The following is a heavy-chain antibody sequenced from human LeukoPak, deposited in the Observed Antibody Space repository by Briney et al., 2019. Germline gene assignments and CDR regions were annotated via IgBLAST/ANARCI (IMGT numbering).Heavy chain of an antibody. CDR2: VSSYNGDT. Sequence: ASVRVSCKASGYTFNNYGISWVRQAPGQGLEWMGWVSSYNGDTNYAQKFQGRVTMSTDTSTSTAYMELRSLTFDDTAIYYCAKDWHILTGRNCFDPWGQGTLVTVSS. J-gene: IGHJ5*02. CDR3: AKDWHILTGRNCFDP. CDR1: GYTFNNYG. V-gene: IGHV1-18*01. D-gene: IGHD3-9*01.